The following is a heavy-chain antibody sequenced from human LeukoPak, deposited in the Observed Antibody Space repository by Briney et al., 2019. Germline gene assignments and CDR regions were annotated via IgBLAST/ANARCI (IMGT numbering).Heavy chain of an antibody. Sequence: SETLSLTCTVSGYSISSGYYWGWIRQPPGKGLEWIGSIYHSGSTYYNPSLKSRVTISVDTSKNQFSLKLSSVTAADTAVYYCARPLYYATALDSWGQGTLVTVSS. V-gene: IGHV4-38-2*02. CDR3: ARPLYYATALDS. J-gene: IGHJ4*02. D-gene: IGHD3-10*01. CDR1: GYSISSGYY. CDR2: IYHSGST.